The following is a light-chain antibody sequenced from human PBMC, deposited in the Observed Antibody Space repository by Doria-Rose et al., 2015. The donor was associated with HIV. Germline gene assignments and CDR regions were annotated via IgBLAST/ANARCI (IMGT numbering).Light chain of an antibody. CDR3: HQYGTSWT. CDR2: DGS. Sequence: TPSPGTLSLSPGERATLSCRASQSFSSTYLAWYQQKPGQAPSLLIYDGSTRATGIPDRLGASGSGTDFTLTINRLEPEDFALYYCHQYGTSWTFGQGTKVEI. V-gene: IGKV3-20*01. CDR1: QSFSSTY. J-gene: IGKJ1*01.